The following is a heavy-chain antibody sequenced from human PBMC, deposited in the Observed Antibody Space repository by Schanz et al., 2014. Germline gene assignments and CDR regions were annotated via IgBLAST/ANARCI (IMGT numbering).Heavy chain of an antibody. CDR2: ISHSGGSK. D-gene: IGHD3-22*01. CDR3: AKDPSHGDYDYYFDY. CDR1: GFTFNSYA. Sequence: EVQLVESGGGLVKPGGSLRLSCAASGFTFNSYAMTWVRQAPGKGLEWVSSISHSGGSKYYADSVEGRFTISRDNSRNTLYLQMNSLRAEDTAVYYCAKDPSHGDYDYYFDYWGQGTLVTVSS. V-gene: IGHV3-23*04. J-gene: IGHJ4*02.